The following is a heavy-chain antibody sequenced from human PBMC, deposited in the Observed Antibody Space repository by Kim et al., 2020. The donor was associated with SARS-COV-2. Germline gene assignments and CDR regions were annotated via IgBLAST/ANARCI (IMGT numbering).Heavy chain of an antibody. CDR1: GYTFTSYD. Sequence: ASVKVSCKASGYTFTSYDINWVRQATGQGLEWMGWMNPNSGNTGYAQKFQGRVTMTRNTSISTAYMELSSLRSEDTAVYYCARGKPGIAVAGHFQHWGQGTLVTVSS. J-gene: IGHJ1*01. CDR3: ARGKPGIAVAGHFQH. CDR2: MNPNSGNT. D-gene: IGHD6-19*01. V-gene: IGHV1-8*01.